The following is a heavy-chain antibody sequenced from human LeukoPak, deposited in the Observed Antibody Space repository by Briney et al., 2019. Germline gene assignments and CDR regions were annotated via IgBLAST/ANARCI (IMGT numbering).Heavy chain of an antibody. D-gene: IGHD6-19*01. V-gene: IGHV3-21*01. J-gene: IGHJ3*02. CDR2: IISRSTNI. Sequence: AGGSLRLSCAGSGFMISNSMNWVRQAPGKGLEWVSSIISRSTNIYYSDSVKGGFTISRGNTKRSLYLQINSLRVDDKAVLYCARDSSGIEDAFDIWGQGTMVTVSS. CDR1: GFMISNS. CDR3: ARDSSGIEDAFDI.